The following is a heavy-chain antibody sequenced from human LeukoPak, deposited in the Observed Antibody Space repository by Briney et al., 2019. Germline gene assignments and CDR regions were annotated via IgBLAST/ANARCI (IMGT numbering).Heavy chain of an antibody. V-gene: IGHV4-4*07. D-gene: IGHD5-18*01. Sequence: PSETLSLTCTVSGGSISDYYWSWLRQPAGKGLEYLGRIYSSGSTDYIPSLKSRVTMSVDTSKNQISLKVKSVTAADTAVYYCARITATAMVNAFDYWGQGMLVTVSS. CDR3: ARITATAMVNAFDY. CDR2: IYSSGST. CDR1: GGSISDYY. J-gene: IGHJ4*02.